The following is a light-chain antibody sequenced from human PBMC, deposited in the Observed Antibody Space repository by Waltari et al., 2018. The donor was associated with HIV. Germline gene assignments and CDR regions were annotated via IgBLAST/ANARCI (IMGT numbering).Light chain of an antibody. CDR3: SSYGDSLRVL. V-gene: IGLV2-8*01. J-gene: IGLJ2*01. CDR1: SSDIGAYDY. CDR2: EVT. Sequence: QSALTQPPSASGSLGQSVTISCTGSSSDIGAYDYVSWFQQHPHSAPKLLLYEVTMRPSTVSDRFSGSRSGYTAFLTVAGLQPDDEATYFCSSYGDSLRVLFGGGTNVTVL.